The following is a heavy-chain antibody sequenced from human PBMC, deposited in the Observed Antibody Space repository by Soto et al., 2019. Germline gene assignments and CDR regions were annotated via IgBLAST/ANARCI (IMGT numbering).Heavy chain of an antibody. CDR2: MNPNSGNT. CDR3: ARGTRIAAAGRTREYYFDX. J-gene: IGHJ4*02. V-gene: IGHV1-8*01. D-gene: IGHD6-13*01. CDR1: GYTFTSYD. Sequence: VSVKVSCKASGYTFTSYDINWVRRATGQGLEWMGLMNPNSGNTGYAKKFQGRVTMTRKTSISTAYMELSSPRSEETAVYYCARGTRIAAAGRTREYYFDXWGQVTLVTVSX.